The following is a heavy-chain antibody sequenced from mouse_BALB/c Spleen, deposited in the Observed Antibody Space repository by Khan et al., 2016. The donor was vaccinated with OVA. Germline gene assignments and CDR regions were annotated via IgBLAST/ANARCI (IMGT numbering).Heavy chain of an antibody. V-gene: IGHV14-1*02. CDR1: GFNIKDYY. CDR2: IDPENGNI. D-gene: IGHD2-1*01. J-gene: IGHJ3*01. CDR3: SRRGYGNYWFAY. Sequence: VQLQQSGAELVRPGALVKLSCKASGFNIKDYYINWVKQRPEQGLEWIGWIDPENGNIIYDPKFQGKASITTDTSSNTAYLQLSSLTSEDTAVYYWSRRGYGNYWFAYGGQGTLVTVSA.